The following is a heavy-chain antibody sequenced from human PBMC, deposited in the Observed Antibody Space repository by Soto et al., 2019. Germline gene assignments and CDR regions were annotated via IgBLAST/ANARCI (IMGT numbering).Heavy chain of an antibody. D-gene: IGHD2-2*01. CDR2: IKRKSDGETT. V-gene: IGHV3-15*01. CDR1: GFTFRHVW. CDR3: TTEQYCSSNTCPGAFDM. J-gene: IGHJ3*02. Sequence: DVPLVESGGDLVNPGGSLRLSCAASGFTFRHVWMSWVRQAPGKGLEWVGHIKRKSDGETTEYAAPVKGRFTISRDDSKNMLFLQMNSLKTEDTAVYYCTTEQYCSSNTCPGAFDMWGQETMVTVSS.